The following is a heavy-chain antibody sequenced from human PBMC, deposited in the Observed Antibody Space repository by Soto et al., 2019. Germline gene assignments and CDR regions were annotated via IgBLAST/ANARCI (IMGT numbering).Heavy chain of an antibody. Sequence: QVQLVQSGAEVKKPGASVKVSCKASGYSFSSYAISWVRQAPGQGLDWIGWISAHNGKTNYPQKLQVRVTMTTDTSTSTAYMELRSLRSDDTAVYYCARVDTAMVTASYWGQGTLVTVSS. CDR2: ISAHNGKT. V-gene: IGHV1-18*01. CDR1: GYSFSSYA. D-gene: IGHD5-18*01. CDR3: ARVDTAMVTASY. J-gene: IGHJ4*02.